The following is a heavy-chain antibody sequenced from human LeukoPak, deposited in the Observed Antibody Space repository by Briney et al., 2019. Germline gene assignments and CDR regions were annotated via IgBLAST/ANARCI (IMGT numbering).Heavy chain of an antibody. CDR2: IYTSGST. J-gene: IGHJ4*02. CDR1: GGSISSGSYY. V-gene: IGHV4-61*02. Sequence: SETLSLTCTVSGGSISSGSYYWSWIRQPAGKGLEWIGRIYTSGSTNYIPSLKSRITISVDTSKNQFSLKLSSVTAADTAVYYCARDHSSGWSGYWGQGTLVTVSS. D-gene: IGHD6-19*01. CDR3: ARDHSSGWSGY.